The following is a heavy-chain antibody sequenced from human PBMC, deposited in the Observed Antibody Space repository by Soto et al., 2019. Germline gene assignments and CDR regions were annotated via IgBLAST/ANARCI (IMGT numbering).Heavy chain of an antibody. CDR1: GYTFTSYG. J-gene: IGHJ3*02. D-gene: IGHD3-22*01. CDR3: ARDRDYYYYDSSGYKGDAFDI. V-gene: IGHV1-18*01. Sequence: ASVKVSCKASGYTFTSYGISWVRQAPGQGLEWMGWISAYNGNTNYAQKLQGRVTMTTGTSTSTAYMELRSLRSDDTAVYYCARDRDYYYYDSSGYKGDAFDIWGQGTMVTVSS. CDR2: ISAYNGNT.